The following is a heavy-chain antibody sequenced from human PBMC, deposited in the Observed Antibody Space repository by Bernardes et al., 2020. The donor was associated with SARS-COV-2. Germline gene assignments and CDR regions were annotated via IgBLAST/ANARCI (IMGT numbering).Heavy chain of an antibody. J-gene: IGHJ6*02. V-gene: IGHV1-2*02. CDR1: GYTFTGYY. D-gene: IGHD2-2*01. CDR2: INPNSGGT. Sequence: ASVKVSCKASGYTFTGYYMHWVRQAPGQGLEWMGWINPNSGGTNYAQKFQGRVTMTRDTSISTAYMELSRLRSDDTAVYYCARVGYCSSTSCSYYYYYGMDVWGQGTTVTVSS. CDR3: ARVGYCSSTSCSYYYYYGMDV.